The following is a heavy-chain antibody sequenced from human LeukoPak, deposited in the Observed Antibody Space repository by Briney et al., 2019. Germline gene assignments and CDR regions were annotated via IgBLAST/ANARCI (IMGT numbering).Heavy chain of an antibody. CDR2: ISSSGSTI. Sequence: GWSLRLSCAASGFTFSSYEMNWVRQAPGKGLEWVSYISSSGSTIYYADSVKGRFTISRDNGKNSLYLQMNSLRAEDTAVYYCASGTLRWPKGAFDYWGQGTLVTVSS. D-gene: IGHD4-23*01. CDR1: GFTFSSYE. CDR3: ASGTLRWPKGAFDY. J-gene: IGHJ4*02. V-gene: IGHV3-48*03.